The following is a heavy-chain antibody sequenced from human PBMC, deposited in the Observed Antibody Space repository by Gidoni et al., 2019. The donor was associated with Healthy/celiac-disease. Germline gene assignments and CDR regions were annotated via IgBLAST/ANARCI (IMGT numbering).Heavy chain of an antibody. J-gene: IGHJ4*02. D-gene: IGHD5-12*01. CDR1: GGSISSSSYY. Sequence: QLQLQESGPGLVKPSETLSLTCTVSGGSISSSSYYWGWIRQPPGKGLEWIGSIYYSGSTYYNPSLKSRVTISVDMSKNQFSLKLSSVTAADTAVYYCARLGYSGYDSGPDFDYWGQGTLVTVSS. CDR2: IYYSGST. CDR3: ARLGYSGYDSGPDFDY. V-gene: IGHV4-39*01.